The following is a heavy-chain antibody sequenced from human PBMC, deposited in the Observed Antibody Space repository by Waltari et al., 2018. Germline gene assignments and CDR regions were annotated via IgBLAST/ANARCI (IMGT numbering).Heavy chain of an antibody. CDR3: VVSGYPFDS. D-gene: IGHD3-22*01. V-gene: IGHV3-74*01. J-gene: IGHJ4*02. Sequence: EVQLVESGGGLVQPGGSLRRSCAASGSTVRNYWMHWVRQTPGKGLMWVSRINTDGSDKVYADSVKGRFTISRDNAKDTVYLEMNSLRDEATAVYYCVVSGYPFDSWGQGTLVTVSS. CDR1: GSTVRNYW. CDR2: INTDGSDK.